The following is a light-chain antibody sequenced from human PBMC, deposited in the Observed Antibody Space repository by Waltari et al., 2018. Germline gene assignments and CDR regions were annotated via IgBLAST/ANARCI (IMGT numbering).Light chain of an antibody. Sequence: NFMLTQPHSVSESPGKTVTISCTRSSGSIASNYVQWFQQRPGSAPTTVIYEDYQRPSGVPDRSSGSIDSSSNSASPTISGLKTEDEADYYCQSYDGINWMFGGGTKLTVL. CDR3: QSYDGINWM. CDR1: SGSIASNY. V-gene: IGLV6-57*03. J-gene: IGLJ3*02. CDR2: EDY.